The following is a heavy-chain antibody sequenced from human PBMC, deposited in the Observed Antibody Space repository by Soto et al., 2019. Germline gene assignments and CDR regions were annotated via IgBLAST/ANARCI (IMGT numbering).Heavy chain of an antibody. CDR2: IYYSGST. V-gene: IGHV4-39*01. CDR3: ARQTAIFGVAITSQYFDY. J-gene: IGHJ4*02. CDR1: GGSISSSSYY. D-gene: IGHD3-3*01. Sequence: SETLSLTCTVSGGSISSSSYYWGWIRQPPGKGLEWIGSIYYSGSTYYNPSLKSRVTISVDTSKNQFSLKPSSVTAADTAVYYCARQTAIFGVAITSQYFDYWGQGTLVTVSS.